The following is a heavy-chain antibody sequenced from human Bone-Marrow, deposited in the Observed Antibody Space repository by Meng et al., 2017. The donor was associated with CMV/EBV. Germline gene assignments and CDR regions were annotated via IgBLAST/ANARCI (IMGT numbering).Heavy chain of an antibody. V-gene: IGHV1-69*05. D-gene: IGHD3-3*01. CDR1: GATFSSYA. Sequence: SVKVSCKASGATFSSYATSWVRQAPGQGLEWMGGIIPIFGTANYAQKFQGRVTITTDESTSTVYMELSSLRSEDTAVYYCARGARITIFGVVPLGDYYYYGMDVWGQGTTVTVYS. J-gene: IGHJ6*01. CDR2: IIPIFGTA. CDR3: ARGARITIFGVVPLGDYYYYGMDV.